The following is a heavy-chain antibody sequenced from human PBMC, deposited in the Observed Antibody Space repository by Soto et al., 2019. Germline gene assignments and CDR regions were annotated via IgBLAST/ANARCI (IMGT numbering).Heavy chain of an antibody. Sequence: PGGSLRLSCAASGFTFSSYAMHWVRQAPGKGLEWVAVISYDGSNKYYADSVKGRFTISRDNSKNTLYLQMNSLRAEDTAVYYCARAPPGIAARPQYYFDYWGQGTLFTVSS. CDR1: GFTFSSYA. J-gene: IGHJ4*02. CDR2: ISYDGSNK. V-gene: IGHV3-30-3*01. D-gene: IGHD6-6*01. CDR3: ARAPPGIAARPQYYFDY.